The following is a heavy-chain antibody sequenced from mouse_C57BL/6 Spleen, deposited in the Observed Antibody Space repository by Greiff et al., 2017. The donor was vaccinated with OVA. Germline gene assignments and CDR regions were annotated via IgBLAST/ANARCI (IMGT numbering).Heavy chain of an antibody. CDR3: AREAKGSSTEYFDV. D-gene: IGHD2-10*02. Sequence: VQLQQPGAELVKPGASVKLSCKASGYTFTSYWMQWVKQRPGQGLEWIGEIDPSDSYTNYNQKFKGKATLTVDTSSSTAYMQLSSLTSEDSAVYYCAREAKGSSTEYFDVWGTGTTVTVSS. J-gene: IGHJ1*03. CDR1: GYTFTSYW. V-gene: IGHV1-50*01. CDR2: IDPSDSYT.